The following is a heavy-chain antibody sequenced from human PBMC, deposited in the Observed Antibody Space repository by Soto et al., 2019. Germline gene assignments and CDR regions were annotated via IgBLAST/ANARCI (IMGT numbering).Heavy chain of an antibody. Sequence: QVQLVQSGAEVKKPGSSVKVSCKACGGTFSSYAISWVRQAPGQGLEWMGGIIPIFGTANYAQKFQGRVTITADESTSTVYMELSSLRSEDTAVYYCARHVPAAGYYYGMDVWGQGTTVTVSS. J-gene: IGHJ6*02. CDR1: GGTFSSYA. CDR2: IIPIFGTA. V-gene: IGHV1-69*12. D-gene: IGHD2-2*01. CDR3: ARHVPAAGYYYGMDV.